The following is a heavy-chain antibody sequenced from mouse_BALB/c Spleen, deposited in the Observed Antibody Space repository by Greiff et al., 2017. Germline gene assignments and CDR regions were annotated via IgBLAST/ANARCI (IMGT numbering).Heavy chain of an antibody. V-gene: IGHV3-6*02. CDR2: ISYDGSN. Sequence: EVKLQESGPGLVKPSQSLSLTCSVTGYSITSGYYWNWIRQLPGNKLEWMGYISYDGSNNYNPSLKNRISITRDTSKNQFFLKLNSVTTEDTATYYCARSERYNWYFDVWGAGTTVTVSS. J-gene: IGHJ1*01. D-gene: IGHD2-14*01. CDR3: ARSERYNWYFDV. CDR1: GYSITSGYY.